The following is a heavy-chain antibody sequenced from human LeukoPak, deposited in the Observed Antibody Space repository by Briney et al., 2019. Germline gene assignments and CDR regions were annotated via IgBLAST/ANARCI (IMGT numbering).Heavy chain of an antibody. D-gene: IGHD3-10*01. CDR2: ISGSGGST. V-gene: IGHV3-23*01. Sequence: GGSLRLSCAASGFTFSSYAMSWVRQAPGKGLEWVSAISGSGGSTYYADSVKGRFTISRDNSKNTLYLQVNSLRAEDTAVYYCAKEGGQYYYGSGSYSAYDYWGQGTLVTVSS. J-gene: IGHJ4*02. CDR3: AKEGGQYYYGSGSYSAYDY. CDR1: GFTFSSYA.